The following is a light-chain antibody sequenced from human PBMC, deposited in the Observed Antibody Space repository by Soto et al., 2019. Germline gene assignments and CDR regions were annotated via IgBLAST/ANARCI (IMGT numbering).Light chain of an antibody. V-gene: IGKV1-5*03. J-gene: IGKJ1*01. CDR1: QSISSW. Sequence: DIQMTQSPSTLSASVGDRVTITCRASQSISSWLAWFQQKPGKAPKLLIYKASSLESGVPSRFSGSGSGTEFTLTISCLQPDDFATYYFQQYNSYWTFGPGTKVEIK. CDR3: QQYNSYWT. CDR2: KAS.